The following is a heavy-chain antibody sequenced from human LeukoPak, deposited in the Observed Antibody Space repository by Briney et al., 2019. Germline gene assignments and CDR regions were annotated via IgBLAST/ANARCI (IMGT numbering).Heavy chain of an antibody. J-gene: IGHJ4*02. CDR1: GFTFSSYA. CDR3: ARDQRDIVAAIGGPGY. Sequence: GGSLRLSCVASGFTFSSYAMHWVRQAPGKGLEWVAVIWYDGSNKYYAESVEGRFTISRDNSKNTVYLQMNSLRAEDTAVYYCARDQRDIVAAIGGPGYWGQGTLVTVSS. D-gene: IGHD5-12*01. CDR2: IWYDGSNK. V-gene: IGHV3-33*01.